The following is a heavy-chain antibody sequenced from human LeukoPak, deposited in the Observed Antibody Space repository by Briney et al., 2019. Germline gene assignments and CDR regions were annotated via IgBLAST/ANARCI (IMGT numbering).Heavy chain of an antibody. Sequence: GGSLRLSCAASGFTFSSYSMNWVRQAPGKGLEWVSSISSSSSYIYYADSVKGRFTISRDNAKNSLHLQMNSLRAEDTAVYYCARDRSYDSSGYLTGWGQGTLVTVSS. D-gene: IGHD3-22*01. CDR2: ISSSSSYI. CDR3: ARDRSYDSSGYLTG. J-gene: IGHJ4*02. V-gene: IGHV3-21*01. CDR1: GFTFSSYS.